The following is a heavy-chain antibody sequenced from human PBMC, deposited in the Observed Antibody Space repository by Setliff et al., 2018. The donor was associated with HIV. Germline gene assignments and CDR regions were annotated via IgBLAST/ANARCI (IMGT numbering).Heavy chain of an antibody. Sequence: QPGGSLRLSCAASGFTFSRYEMNWVRQAPGKGLEWVSYISSSGGTIYYADSVKGRFTISRDNAKNSLYLQMNSLRAEDTAVYYCATQTGFYNSHWYDYWGQGTMVTVSS. CDR1: GFTFSRYE. CDR3: ATQTGFYNSHWYDY. CDR2: ISSSGGTI. V-gene: IGHV3-48*03. J-gene: IGHJ4*02. D-gene: IGHD6-13*01.